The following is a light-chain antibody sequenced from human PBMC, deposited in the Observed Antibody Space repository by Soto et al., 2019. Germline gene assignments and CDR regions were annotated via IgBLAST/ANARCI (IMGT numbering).Light chain of an antibody. CDR1: SSDVGGYDY. CDR3: SSLTSGSTRV. V-gene: IGLV2-14*01. J-gene: IGLJ1*01. CDR2: EVT. Sequence: QSALPQPASVSGSPGQSITISCTGTSSDVGGYDYVSWYQQHPDKAPKLIVYEVTHRPSGVSNRFSGSKSGNTASLTISGLQAEDEADYYCSSLTSGSTRVFGTGTKVTVL.